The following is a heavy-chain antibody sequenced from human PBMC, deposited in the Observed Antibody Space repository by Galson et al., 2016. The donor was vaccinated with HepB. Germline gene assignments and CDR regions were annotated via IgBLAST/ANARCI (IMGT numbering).Heavy chain of an antibody. CDR2: IYPDDSDT. D-gene: IGHD2-15*01. V-gene: IGHV5-51*03. CDR3: ARPLMDCRGRTCYSEGYFGL. J-gene: IGHJ2*01. Sequence: QSGAEVKKPGESLKISCKGSGYKFTNYWVAWVRQMPGKGLEWMGTIYPDDSDTRYSPSFQGQVTFSADKSISTAYLQWSSLKASDTAIYYGARPLMDCRGRTCYSEGYFGLWGSGTLVTVSS. CDR1: GYKFTNYW.